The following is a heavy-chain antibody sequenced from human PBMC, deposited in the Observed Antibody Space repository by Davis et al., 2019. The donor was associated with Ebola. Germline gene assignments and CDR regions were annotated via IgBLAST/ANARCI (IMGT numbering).Heavy chain of an antibody. V-gene: IGHV1-69*13. J-gene: IGHJ5*02. Sequence: AASVQVSCKASGGTFSTYGISWVRQAPGQGLEWMGGIIPIFGTANYAQRFQGRVSITADESTTTAYMELSSLRFEDTAVYYCARDGRNYGDYANWFDPWGQGTLVTVSS. D-gene: IGHD4-17*01. CDR1: GGTFSTYG. CDR3: ARDGRNYGDYANWFDP. CDR2: IIPIFGTA.